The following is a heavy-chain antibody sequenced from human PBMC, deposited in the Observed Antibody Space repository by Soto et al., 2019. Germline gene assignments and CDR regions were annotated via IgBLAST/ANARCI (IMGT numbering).Heavy chain of an antibody. CDR3: AREVRFLEWLSTVQYGMDV. J-gene: IGHJ6*02. CDR2: INHSGST. V-gene: IGHV4-34*01. CDR1: GGSFSGYY. D-gene: IGHD3-3*01. Sequence: KASETLSLTCAVYGGSFSGYYWSWIRQPPGKGLEWIGEINHSGSTNYNPSLKSRVTISVDTSKNQFSLKLSSVTAADTAVYYCAREVRFLEWLSTVQYGMDVWGQGTTVTVSS.